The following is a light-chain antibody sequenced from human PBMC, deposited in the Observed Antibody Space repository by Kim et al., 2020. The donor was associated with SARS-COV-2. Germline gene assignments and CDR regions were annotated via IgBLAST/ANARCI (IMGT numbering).Light chain of an antibody. V-gene: IGLV3-19*01. CDR3: NSRDSSGNHWV. CDR1: SLRSYY. Sequence: SSELTQDPAVSVALGQTVRITCQGDSLRSYYASWYQQKPGQAPVLVIYGKNNRPSGLPDRFSGSSSGNTASLTITGVQAGDEADYYCNSRDSSGNHWVFG. J-gene: IGLJ3*02. CDR2: GKN.